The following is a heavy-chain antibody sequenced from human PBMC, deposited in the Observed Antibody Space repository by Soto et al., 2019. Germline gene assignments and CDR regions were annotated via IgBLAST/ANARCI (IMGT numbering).Heavy chain of an antibody. CDR1: GFTFSSYG. J-gene: IGHJ6*02. D-gene: IGHD5-12*01. Sequence: QVQLVESGGGVVQPGRSLRLSCAASGFTFSSYGMHWVRQAPGKGLEWVAVISYDGSNKYYADSVKGRFTISRDNSKNTLYLQMNSLRAEDTAVYYWAKSTPRWLRGYYYCGMDVWGQGTTVTVSS. CDR3: AKSTPRWLRGYYYCGMDV. V-gene: IGHV3-30*18. CDR2: ISYDGSNK.